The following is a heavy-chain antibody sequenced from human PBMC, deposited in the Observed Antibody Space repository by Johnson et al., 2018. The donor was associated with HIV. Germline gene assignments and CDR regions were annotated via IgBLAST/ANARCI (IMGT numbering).Heavy chain of an antibody. J-gene: IGHJ3*02. V-gene: IGHV3-9*01. D-gene: IGHD3-3*01. CDR1: GFTFDDYA. CDR2: ISWNSGSI. CDR3: AKDLDLFQRAFDI. Sequence: VQLVESGGGLVQPGRSLRLSCAASGFTFDDYAMHWVRQAPGKGLEWVSGISWNSGSIGYADSVKGRFTISRDNAKNSLYLQMNSLRAEDTAVYYCAKDLDLFQRAFDIWGQGTMVTVSS.